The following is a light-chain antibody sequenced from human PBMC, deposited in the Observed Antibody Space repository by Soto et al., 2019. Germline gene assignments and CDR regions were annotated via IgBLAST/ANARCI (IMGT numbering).Light chain of an antibody. CDR3: LQYGTYAT. J-gene: IGKJ1*01. CDR2: GAS. V-gene: IGKV1-5*01. Sequence: DIQMTQSPSTLSASVGARVTITCRASQSISTWLAWYRQKPGKAPKLLIYGASTLQSGVPSRFSGSGSGTEFSLTISSLQPYDFATYYCLQYGTYATFGQGTKV. CDR1: QSISTW.